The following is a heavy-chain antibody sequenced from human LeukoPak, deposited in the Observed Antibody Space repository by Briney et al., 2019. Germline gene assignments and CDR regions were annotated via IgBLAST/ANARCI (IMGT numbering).Heavy chain of an antibody. CDR3: ARVGGYYYDSSGYHDY. J-gene: IGHJ4*02. CDR2: IYYSGST. CDR1: GGSISSSSYY. V-gene: IGHV4-39*07. D-gene: IGHD3-22*01. Sequence: PSETLSLTCTVSGGSISSSSYYWGWIRQPPGKGLEWIGSIYYSGSTYYNPSLKSRVTISVDTSKNQFSLKLSSVTAADTAVYYCARVGGYYYDSSGYHDYWGQGTLVTVSS.